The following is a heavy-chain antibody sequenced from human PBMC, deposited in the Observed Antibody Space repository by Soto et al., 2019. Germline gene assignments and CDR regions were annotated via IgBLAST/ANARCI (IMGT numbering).Heavy chain of an antibody. CDR1: GFTFDDYG. J-gene: IGHJ4*02. CDR3: ARDLDTAMVELDY. Sequence: AGGSLRLSCAASGFTFDDYGMSWARQAPGKGLEWVSGVNWNGGSTGYADSVKGRFTISRDNAKNSLYLQMNSLRAEDTAVYYCARDLDTAMVELDYWGQGTLVTVSS. V-gene: IGHV3-20*04. D-gene: IGHD5-18*01. CDR2: VNWNGGST.